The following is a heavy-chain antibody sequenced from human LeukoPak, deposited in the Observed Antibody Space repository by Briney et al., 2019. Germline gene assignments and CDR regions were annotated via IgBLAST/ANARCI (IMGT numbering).Heavy chain of an antibody. CDR2: INDYNGNT. J-gene: IGHJ4*02. CDR3: ARIPLGYCSSTSCYSLDY. D-gene: IGHD2-2*01. V-gene: IGHV1-18*01. CDR1: GYTFTSYG. Sequence: ASVKVSCKASGYTFTSYGISWVRQAPGQGLEWMGWINDYNGNTNYAQKLQGRVTMTTDTSTSTAYMELRSLSSDDTAVYYCARIPLGYCSSTSCYSLDYWGQGTLVTVSS.